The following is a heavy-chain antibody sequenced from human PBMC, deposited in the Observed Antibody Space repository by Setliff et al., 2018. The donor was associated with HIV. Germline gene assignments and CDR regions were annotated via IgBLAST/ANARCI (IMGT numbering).Heavy chain of an antibody. D-gene: IGHD4-4*01. CDR1: GDSIKSHH. CDR3: ARQLDYTNGRYFDY. CDR2: TDASGDT. J-gene: IGHJ4*02. V-gene: IGHV4-4*09. Sequence: KPSETLSLTCTVSGDSIKSHHWSWIRQPAGKGLEWLAYTDASGDTNYNPSLRGRVIISLDTSNNQFPLNLNSVTAADTAVYYCARQLDYTNGRYFDYWGPGTLVTVSS.